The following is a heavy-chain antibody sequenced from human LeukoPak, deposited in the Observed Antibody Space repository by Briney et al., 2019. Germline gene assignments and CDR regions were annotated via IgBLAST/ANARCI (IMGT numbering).Heavy chain of an antibody. J-gene: IGHJ6*03. CDR1: GFTFSSYA. V-gene: IGHV3-23*01. CDR3: AKGSSFGLGYYYYMDV. Sequence: GGSLRLSCAASGFTFSSYAMSWVRQAPGKGLEWVSAISASGGSTYYADSVKGRFTISRDNSKNTLSLQMNRLSAEDTAVYYCAKGSSFGLGYYYYMDVWGNGTTVAVSS. D-gene: IGHD5-18*01. CDR2: ISASGGST.